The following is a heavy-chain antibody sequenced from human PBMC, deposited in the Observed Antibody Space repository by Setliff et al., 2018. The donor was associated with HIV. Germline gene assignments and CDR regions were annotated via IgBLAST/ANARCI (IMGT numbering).Heavy chain of an antibody. CDR3: AKSFNSGPTNWNIDV. J-gene: IGHJ6*03. CDR2: RQYAEGNK. Sequence: PGESLKISCAVSGLAFSRYGFHWVRQVPGKGLDWLTFRQYAEGNKYYGDSVWGRFTISRDNSTNTLYLQMNSLRSEDTAVYFCAKSFNSGPTNWNIDVWGTATTVPVSS. D-gene: IGHD1-20*01. V-gene: IGHV3-30*02. CDR1: GLAFSRYG.